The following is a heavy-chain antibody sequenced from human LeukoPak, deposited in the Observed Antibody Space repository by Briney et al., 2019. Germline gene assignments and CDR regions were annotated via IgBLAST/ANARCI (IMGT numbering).Heavy chain of an antibody. CDR2: IYTGGYT. D-gene: IGHD1-26*01. CDR3: ARDWELRL. Sequence: GESLRLSCAASGFTVRSNYMSWVRQAPGKGREWVSVIYTGGYTYYADSVKGRFTISRDNSKNTLYLQMNSLRVEDTAVYYCARDWELRLWGQGTLVTVSS. CDR1: GFTVRSNY. V-gene: IGHV3-53*01. J-gene: IGHJ1*01.